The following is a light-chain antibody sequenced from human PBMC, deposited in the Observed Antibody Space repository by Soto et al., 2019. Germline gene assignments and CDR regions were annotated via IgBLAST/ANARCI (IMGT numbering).Light chain of an antibody. CDR2: QAS. J-gene: IGKJ4*01. CDR1: RTISTW. CDR3: QQYDNYPLT. V-gene: IGKV1-5*03. Sequence: DIQMAQSPSTLSANVGDRVSITCRASRTISTWLAWYQQKPGKAPNLLIYQASTLETGVPSRFSGSGSGTEFTLTISGLQPDDFATYYCQQYDNYPLTFGGGTKVEI.